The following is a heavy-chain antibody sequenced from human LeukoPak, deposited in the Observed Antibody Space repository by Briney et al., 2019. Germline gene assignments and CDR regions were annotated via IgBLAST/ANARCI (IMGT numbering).Heavy chain of an antibody. V-gene: IGHV4-4*02. J-gene: IGHJ4*02. CDR2: IYHSGSP. Sequence: SETLSLTCAVSGGSITSSDWWSWVHQPPGKGLEWIGEIYHSGSPNYNPSLKSRVIISVDEPKSQFSLRVSSVTAADTAVYYCARVGGAAGTSYFDSWGQGTLVTVSS. CDR1: GGSITSSDW. D-gene: IGHD6-13*01. CDR3: ARVGGAAGTSYFDS.